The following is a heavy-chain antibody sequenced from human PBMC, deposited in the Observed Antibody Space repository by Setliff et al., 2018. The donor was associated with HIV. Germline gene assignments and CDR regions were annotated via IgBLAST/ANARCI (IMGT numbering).Heavy chain of an antibody. CDR3: ARGIDWGHFYYYYMDV. Sequence: TSETLSLTCAVYGGSLSGYYWTWIRQPPGKGLEWIGEINHSGTTDYNPSLKSRVTISLDTSKNQFSLKLSSVTAADTAVYFCARGIDWGHFYYYYMDVWGKGTTVTVSS. CDR1: GGSLSGYY. J-gene: IGHJ6*03. CDR2: INHSGTT. D-gene: IGHD7-27*01. V-gene: IGHV4-34*01.